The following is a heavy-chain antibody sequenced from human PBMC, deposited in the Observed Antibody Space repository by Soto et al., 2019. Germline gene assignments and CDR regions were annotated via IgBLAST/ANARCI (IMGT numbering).Heavy chain of an antibody. CDR3: TVGGAGHPLDY. CDR2: IHYSGRT. D-gene: IGHD3-16*01. V-gene: IGHV4-59*11. Sequence: QVQLQESGPGLVKPSETLSLTCTVSGVSITSHYWTLIRQPPGKGLEWNGNIHYSGRTNYSPSLKGRVIRSVDTSENQSSPKLSSVTTADTAVYDFTVGGAGHPLDYWGQGTLVTVSS. J-gene: IGHJ4*02. CDR1: GVSITSHY.